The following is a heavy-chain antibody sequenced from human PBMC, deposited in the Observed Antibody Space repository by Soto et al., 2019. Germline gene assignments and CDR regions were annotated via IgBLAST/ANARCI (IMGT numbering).Heavy chain of an antibody. V-gene: IGHV4-61*01. Sequence: QVQLQESGPGLVKPSETLSLTCTVSGGSVSSGSYYWSWIRQPPGKGLEWIGYIYYSGSTNYNPSLKSRVTISVDTSKNQFPLKQSPVTAADTDVYYCARGPAEGYCTNGACYNGGDWGQGTLVTASS. CDR1: GGSVSSGSYY. CDR3: ARGPAEGYCTNGACYNGGD. CDR2: IYYSGST. J-gene: IGHJ4*02. D-gene: IGHD2-8*01.